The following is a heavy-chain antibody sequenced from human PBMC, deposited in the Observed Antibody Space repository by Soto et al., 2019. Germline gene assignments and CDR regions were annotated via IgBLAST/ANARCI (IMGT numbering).Heavy chain of an antibody. CDR2: IYYSGST. J-gene: IGHJ5*02. Sequence: PSETLSLTCTVSGGSVSSGSYYWSWIRQPPRKGLEWIGYIYYSGSTNYNPSLKSRVTISVDTSKNQFSLKLSSVTAADTAVYYCARDNWYCSSTSCHLGWFDPWGQGTLVTVSS. D-gene: IGHD2-2*01. CDR3: ARDNWYCSSTSCHLGWFDP. V-gene: IGHV4-61*01. CDR1: GGSVSSGSYY.